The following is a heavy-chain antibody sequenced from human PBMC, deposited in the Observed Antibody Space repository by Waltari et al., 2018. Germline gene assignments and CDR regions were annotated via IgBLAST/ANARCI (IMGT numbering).Heavy chain of an antibody. D-gene: IGHD6-13*01. J-gene: IGHJ1*01. CDR1: GFTFSSYA. CDR2: ISYDGSNK. CDR3: ARVNKAAAGTQLFQH. V-gene: IGHV3-30-3*01. Sequence: QVQLVESGGGVVQPGRSLRLSCAASGFTFSSYAMHWVRQAPGKGLEWVAVISYDGSNKYYADSVKGRFTISRDNSKNTLYLQMNSLRAEDTAVYYCARVNKAAAGTQLFQHWGQGTLVTVSS.